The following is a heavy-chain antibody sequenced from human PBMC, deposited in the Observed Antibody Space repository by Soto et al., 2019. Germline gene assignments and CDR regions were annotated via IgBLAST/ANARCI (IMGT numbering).Heavy chain of an antibody. Sequence: ASVKVSCKASGYTFTSYAMHWVRQAPGQRLEWMGWVNAGNGNTKYSQKFQGRVTITRDTSASTAYMELSSLRSEDTAVYYCASARPKAYSSGWYGWFDPWGQGTLVTVSS. V-gene: IGHV1-3*01. J-gene: IGHJ5*02. CDR1: GYTFTSYA. CDR3: ASARPKAYSSGWYGWFDP. D-gene: IGHD6-19*01. CDR2: VNAGNGNT.